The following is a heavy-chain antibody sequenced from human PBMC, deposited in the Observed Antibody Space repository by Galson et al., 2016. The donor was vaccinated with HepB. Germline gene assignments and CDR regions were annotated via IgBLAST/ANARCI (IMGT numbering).Heavy chain of an antibody. J-gene: IGHJ4*02. Sequence: SLRLSCAVAGFAVRSYCMSWVRQAPGKGLEWASVIYSADTTYYADSVKGRFTISTDSPKNTLYLQMDSLRADDTAVYYCARHYCDASGHPNYLTHWGQGTPVTVSS. CDR3: ARHYCDASGHPNYLTH. D-gene: IGHD3-22*01. CDR1: GFAVRSYC. V-gene: IGHV3-66*04. CDR2: IYSADTT.